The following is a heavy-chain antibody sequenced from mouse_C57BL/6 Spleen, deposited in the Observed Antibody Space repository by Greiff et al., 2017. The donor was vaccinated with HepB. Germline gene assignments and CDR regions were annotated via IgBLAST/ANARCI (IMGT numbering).Heavy chain of an antibody. V-gene: IGHV2-2*01. CDR2: IWSGGST. CDR3: ARNPYGSRRGYWYFDV. J-gene: IGHJ1*03. D-gene: IGHD1-1*01. CDR1: GFSLTSYG. Sequence: VQLQESGPGLVQPSQSLSITCTVSGFSLTSYGVHWVRQSPGKGLEWLGVIWSGGSTDYNAAFISRLSISKDNSKSQVFFKMNRLQADDTAIYYCARNPYGSRRGYWYFDVWGTGTTVTVSS.